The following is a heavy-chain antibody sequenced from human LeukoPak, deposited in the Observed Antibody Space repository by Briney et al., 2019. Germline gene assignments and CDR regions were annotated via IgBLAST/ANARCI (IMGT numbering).Heavy chain of an antibody. D-gene: IGHD3-10*01. CDR2: IYHSGST. CDR3: ARERITMVRGVTDNWFDP. Sequence: SQTLSLTCAVSGGSISSGGYSWSWIRQPPGQGLEWIGYIYHSGSTYYNPSLKSRVTISVDRSKNQFSLKLSSVTAADTAVYYCARERITMVRGVTDNWFDPWGQGTLVTVSS. V-gene: IGHV4-30-2*01. J-gene: IGHJ5*02. CDR1: GGSISSGGYS.